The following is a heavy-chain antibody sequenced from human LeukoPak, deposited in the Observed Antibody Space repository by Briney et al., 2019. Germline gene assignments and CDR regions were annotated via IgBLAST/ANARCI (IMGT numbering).Heavy chain of an antibody. CDR3: TKLGGAYSGYEIDY. CDR2: VSGSGGST. CDR1: GFTFSSYA. D-gene: IGHD5-12*01. Sequence: PGGSLRLSCAASGFTFSSYAMNWVRQAPGKGLEWVSTVSGSGGSTYYADSVKGRFTISRDNSKNTLYLQMNSLRAEDTAIYYCTKLGGAYSGYEIDYWGKGTLVTVSS. V-gene: IGHV3-23*01. J-gene: IGHJ4*02.